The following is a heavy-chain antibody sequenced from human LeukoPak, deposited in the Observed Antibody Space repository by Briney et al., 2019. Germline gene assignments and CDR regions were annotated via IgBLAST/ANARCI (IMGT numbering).Heavy chain of an antibody. J-gene: IGHJ3*02. V-gene: IGHV3-21*01. CDR3: ARDLIPGYDAFDI. CDR2: ISSSSSYI. Sequence: PGGSLRLSCAASGFTFSSYSMNWVRQAPGKGLEWVSSISSSSSYIYYADSVKGRFTISRDNAKNSLYPQMNSLRAEDTAVYYCARDLIPGYDAFDIWGQGTVVTVSS. D-gene: IGHD2-21*01. CDR1: GFTFSSYS.